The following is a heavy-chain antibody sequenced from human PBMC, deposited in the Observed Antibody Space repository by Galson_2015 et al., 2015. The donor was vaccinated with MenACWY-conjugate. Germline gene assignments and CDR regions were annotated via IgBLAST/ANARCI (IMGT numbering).Heavy chain of an antibody. CDR3: ARHHYGSGSYYYDVIDY. V-gene: IGHV4-39*01. J-gene: IGHJ4*02. CDR1: GGSVSSSSYY. CDR2: IYYSGST. Sequence: ETLSLTCTVSGGSVSSSSYYWGWIRQPPGKGLEWIGSIYYSGSTNYNPSLKSRVTMSVDTSKNRFSLKLSSVTAADTAVYYCARHHYGSGSYYYDVIDYWGQGTLVTVSS. D-gene: IGHD3-10*01.